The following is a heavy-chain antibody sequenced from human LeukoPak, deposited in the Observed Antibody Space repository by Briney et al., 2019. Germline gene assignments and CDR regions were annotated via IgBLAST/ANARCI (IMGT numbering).Heavy chain of an antibody. CDR3: ASLLTMMDAFDT. J-gene: IGHJ3*02. Sequence: PSETLSLTCAVYGGSFSNYYWSWIRQPPGKGLEWIGEINHSGSTSYNPSLKSRVTMSVDTSKNQFSLKLSSVTAADTAVYYCASLLTMMDAFDTWGQGTMVTVSS. CDR2: INHSGST. D-gene: IGHD4/OR15-4a*01. V-gene: IGHV4-34*01. CDR1: GGSFSNYY.